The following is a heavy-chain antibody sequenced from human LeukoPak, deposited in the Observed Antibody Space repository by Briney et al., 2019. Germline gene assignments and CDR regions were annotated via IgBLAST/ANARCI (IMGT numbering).Heavy chain of an antibody. J-gene: IGHJ4*02. Sequence: PGGSLRLSCAASGFTFNDYGLHWVRQAPGKGLEWVAVISYDGDEKHYTESVKGRFTISRDSSKNTVLLEMNSLRFDDTAIYYCARGHYSGTFWRTGAFDYWGQGTLVTVYS. CDR3: ARGHYSGTFWRTGAFDY. V-gene: IGHV3-30*03. CDR1: GFTFNDYG. D-gene: IGHD1-26*01. CDR2: ISYDGDEK.